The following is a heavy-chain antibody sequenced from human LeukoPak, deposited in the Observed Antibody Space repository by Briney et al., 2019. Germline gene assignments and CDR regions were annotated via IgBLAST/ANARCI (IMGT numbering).Heavy chain of an antibody. J-gene: IGHJ4*02. D-gene: IGHD5-12*01. CDR1: GFTFSSHW. CDR3: ARGSGNEPFDY. Sequence: GGSLRLSCAASGFTFSSHWIHWARQAPGKGLVWVSGINRDGSSTSYADSVKGRFTISRDNAKNTLYLQMNSLRAEDTAVYYCARGSGNEPFDYWGQGTLATVSS. V-gene: IGHV3-74*01. CDR2: INRDGSST.